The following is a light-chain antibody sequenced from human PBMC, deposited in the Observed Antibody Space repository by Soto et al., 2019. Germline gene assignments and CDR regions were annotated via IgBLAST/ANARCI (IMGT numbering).Light chain of an antibody. CDR3: QQYDSYSRT. J-gene: IGKJ1*01. CDR1: QNISPW. Sequence: DIQMTQSPSTLSASVGARVTIACRASQNISPWLAWYQQKPGKAPKLLIYDVSSLGSGVPSRFNGSGSGTQFTLTISSLQPDDFATYYCQQYDSYSRTFGQGTKVDI. CDR2: DVS. V-gene: IGKV1-5*01.